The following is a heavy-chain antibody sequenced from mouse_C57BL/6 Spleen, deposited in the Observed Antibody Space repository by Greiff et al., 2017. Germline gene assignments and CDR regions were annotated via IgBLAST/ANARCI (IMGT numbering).Heavy chain of an antibody. CDR3: ARGGYGNYGYFDV. CDR2: INPSNGGT. J-gene: IGHJ1*03. V-gene: IGHV1-53*01. D-gene: IGHD2-10*02. Sequence: QVQLQQPGTELVKPGASVKLSCKASGYTFTSYRMHWVKQRPGQGLEWIGNINPSNGGTNYNEKFKSKATLTVDKSSSTAYMQLRSLTSEDSAVYYCARGGYGNYGYFDVWGTGTTVTVSS. CDR1: GYTFTSYR.